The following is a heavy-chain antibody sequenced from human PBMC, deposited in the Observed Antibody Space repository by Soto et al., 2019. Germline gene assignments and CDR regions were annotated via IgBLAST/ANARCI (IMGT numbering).Heavy chain of an antibody. CDR2: IKQDGSEK. CDR3: ARDKAFREATYDY. CDR1: GFTFSSYW. J-gene: IGHJ4*02. V-gene: IGHV3-7*01. Sequence: GGSLRLSCAASGFTFSSYWMSWVRQAPGKGLEWVANIKQDGSEKYYVDSVKGRFTISRDNAKNSLYLQMNSLRAEDTAVYYWARDKAFREATYDYWGQGALVTVSS.